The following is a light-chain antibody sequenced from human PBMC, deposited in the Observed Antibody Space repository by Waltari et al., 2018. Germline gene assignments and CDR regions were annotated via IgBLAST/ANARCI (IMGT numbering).Light chain of an antibody. Sequence: QSALTQPVSLSGSPGQSITISCTGTSRDVWSSNLVSLYQQPPGKAPKLIIYEGSKRPSGVSNRFSGSKSGNTASLTISGLQAEDEADYHCCSYAGGSAFVVFGGGTKLTVL. CDR3: CSYAGGSAFVV. J-gene: IGLJ2*01. CDR1: SRDVWSSNL. CDR2: EGS. V-gene: IGLV2-23*03.